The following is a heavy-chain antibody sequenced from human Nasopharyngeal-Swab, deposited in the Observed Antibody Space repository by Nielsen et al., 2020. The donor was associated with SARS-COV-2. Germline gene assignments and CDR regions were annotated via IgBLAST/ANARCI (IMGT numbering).Heavy chain of an antibody. J-gene: IGHJ6*02. V-gene: IGHV4-39*01. CDR3: AGLAAHGYFYYYYGMDV. CDR2: VHYGGNT. D-gene: IGHD6-6*01. Sequence: RQAPGKGLEWIGSVHYGGNTYYNPSLKSRVTISVDTSKNQCSLKPASVTAADTAVYYCAGLAAHGYFYYYYGMDVWGQGTTVTVSS.